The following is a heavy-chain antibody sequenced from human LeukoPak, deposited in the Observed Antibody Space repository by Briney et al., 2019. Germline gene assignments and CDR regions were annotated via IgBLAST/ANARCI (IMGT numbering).Heavy chain of an antibody. Sequence: GGSLRLSCAASGFTFTSYEMNWVRQAPGEGLEWLSYISGSGSTIYYADSVKGRFTISRDNARNSLYLQMNSLRAEDTALYYCARCIATRTGYYYGMDVWGQGTTVTVSS. V-gene: IGHV3-48*03. CDR3: ARCIATRTGYYYGMDV. D-gene: IGHD6-6*01. CDR2: ISGSGSTI. J-gene: IGHJ6*02. CDR1: GFTFTSYE.